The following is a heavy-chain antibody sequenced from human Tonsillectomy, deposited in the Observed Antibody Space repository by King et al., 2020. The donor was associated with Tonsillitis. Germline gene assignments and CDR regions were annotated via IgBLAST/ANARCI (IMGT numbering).Heavy chain of an antibody. Sequence: VQLVESGGGLVRPGGSLRLSCAASEFTLSNAWMSWVRQAPGKGLEWVGRIKSKTDGETTDYAAPVKGRFTISRDDSKNMLYLQMNSLKTEDTAVYYCTPTVYSSTWSNYWGQGTLVTVSS. CDR2: IKSKTDGETT. CDR1: EFTLSNAW. V-gene: IGHV3-15*01. J-gene: IGHJ4*02. CDR3: TPTVYSSTWSNY. D-gene: IGHD6-13*01.